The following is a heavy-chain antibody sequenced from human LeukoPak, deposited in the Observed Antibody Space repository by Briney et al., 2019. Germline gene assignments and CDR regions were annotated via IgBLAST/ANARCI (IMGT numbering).Heavy chain of an antibody. CDR2: INAGNGNT. CDR3: ARDPITMVRGGQNWFDP. Sequence: ASVKVSCKASGYTFTSYPMHWVRQAPGQRLEWMGWINAGNGNTKYSQKFQGRVTITRDTSASTAYMELSSLRSEDTAVYYCARDPITMVRGGQNWFDPWGQGTLVTVSS. V-gene: IGHV1-3*01. J-gene: IGHJ5*02. D-gene: IGHD3-10*01. CDR1: GYTFTSYP.